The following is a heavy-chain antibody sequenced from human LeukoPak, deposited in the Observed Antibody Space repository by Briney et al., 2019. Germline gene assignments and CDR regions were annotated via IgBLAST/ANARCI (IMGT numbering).Heavy chain of an antibody. J-gene: IGHJ4*02. Sequence: GESLKISCKGSGSSFITYWIGWVRQMHGKGLEWMGIIYPGDSETTYSPSFQGQVIFSADKSISTAYLQWTSLKASDTAMYYCARRVHRGGSYSSHSDYWGQGTLVTVSS. CDR2: IYPGDSET. CDR1: GSSFITYW. V-gene: IGHV5-51*01. CDR3: ARRVHRGGSYSSHSDY. D-gene: IGHD1-26*01.